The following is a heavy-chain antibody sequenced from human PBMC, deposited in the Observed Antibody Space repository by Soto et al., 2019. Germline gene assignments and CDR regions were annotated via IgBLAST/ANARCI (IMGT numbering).Heavy chain of an antibody. CDR1: GYTFTSYG. J-gene: IGHJ6*02. V-gene: IGHV1-18*01. D-gene: IGHD6-19*01. Sequence: QVQLVQSGAEVKKPGASVKVSCKASGYTFTSYGISWVRQAPGQGLEWMGWISAYNGNTNYAQKLQGRVTMTTDTATSTAYMELRSLRADDTAVYYCARVPSNGDDIAVACPDYYYYGMDVWGQGTTVTVSS. CDR3: ARVPSNGDDIAVACPDYYYYGMDV. CDR2: ISAYNGNT.